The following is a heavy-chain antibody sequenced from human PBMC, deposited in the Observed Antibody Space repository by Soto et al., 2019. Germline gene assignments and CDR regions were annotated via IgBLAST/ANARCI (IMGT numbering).Heavy chain of an antibody. CDR3: ARQAGDGLFYFDY. D-gene: IGHD4-17*01. Sequence: PGESLKISCKGSGYTFNIYWIAWVRQMPGKGLEWMGVIYPVDSDTRYSPSFQGQVTISVDKSINTAYLQWSSLQASDTAIYYCARQAGDGLFYFDYWGQGTPVTVSS. CDR2: IYPVDSDT. J-gene: IGHJ4*02. V-gene: IGHV5-51*01. CDR1: GYTFNIYW.